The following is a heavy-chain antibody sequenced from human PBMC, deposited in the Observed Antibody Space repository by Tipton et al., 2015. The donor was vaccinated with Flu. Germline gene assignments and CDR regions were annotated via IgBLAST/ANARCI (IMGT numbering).Heavy chain of an antibody. CDR1: GFTFGDYV. V-gene: IGHV3-49*04. J-gene: IGHJ4*02. D-gene: IGHD5-24*01. CDR2: IGSKAFGGTT. CDR3: TRDLFPRDGYIGQGY. Sequence: SLRLSCTASGFTFGDYVMSWVRQAPGKGLEWVGFIGSKAFGGTTEYAAFVKGRFTISRDDSKSIAYLQMSSLKTEDTAVYYCTRDLFPRDGYIGQGYWGQGTLVTVSS.